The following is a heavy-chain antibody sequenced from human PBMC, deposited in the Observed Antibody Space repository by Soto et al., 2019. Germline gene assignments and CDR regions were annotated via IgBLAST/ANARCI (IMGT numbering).Heavy chain of an antibody. Sequence: EVQLAESGGGLAQPGGYLSLSCAASGFTLSGYAMDWVRQAPGKGLEYVSGISSNGVGTYYANSVQGRFTISRDNSKNTVYLQMGSLRPEDIAVYYCARRARPDFYYMDVWGKGTTVTVSS. J-gene: IGHJ6*03. CDR1: GFTLSGYA. V-gene: IGHV3-64*01. CDR3: ARRARPDFYYMDV. CDR2: ISSNGVGT. D-gene: IGHD6-6*01.